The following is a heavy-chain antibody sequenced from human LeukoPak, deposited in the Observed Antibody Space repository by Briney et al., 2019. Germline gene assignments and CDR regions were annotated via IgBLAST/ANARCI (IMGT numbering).Heavy chain of an antibody. J-gene: IGHJ4*02. CDR2: IYSGGST. CDR3: ARDSYSSGWYY. Sequence: GGSLRLSCAASGFTFSSYAMSWVRQPPGKGLEWVSVIYSGGSTYYADSVKGRFTISRDNSKNTLYLQMNSLRAEDTAVYYCARDSYSSGWYYWGQGTLVTVSS. CDR1: GFTFSSYA. D-gene: IGHD6-19*01. V-gene: IGHV3-53*01.